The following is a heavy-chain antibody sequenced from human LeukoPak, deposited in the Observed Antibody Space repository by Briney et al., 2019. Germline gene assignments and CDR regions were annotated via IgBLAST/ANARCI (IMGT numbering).Heavy chain of an antibody. Sequence: GGSLRLSCAASGFTFSSYGMHWVRQAPGKGLEWVAVISYDGSNKYYADSVKGRFTISRDNSKNTLYLQMNSLRAEDTAVYYCAKDLFLGWLQFPPSYDYWGQGTLVTVSS. CDR3: AKDLFLGWLQFPPSYDY. V-gene: IGHV3-30*18. D-gene: IGHD5-24*01. CDR2: ISYDGSNK. J-gene: IGHJ4*02. CDR1: GFTFSSYG.